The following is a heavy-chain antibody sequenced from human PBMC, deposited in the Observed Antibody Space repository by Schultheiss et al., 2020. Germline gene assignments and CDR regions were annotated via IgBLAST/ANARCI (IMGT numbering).Heavy chain of an antibody. D-gene: IGHD2-2*01. CDR3: ARGIRTPPSQDIVVVPRRGQYYFDY. CDR1: GGSFSGYY. CDR2: IYYSGST. Sequence: SETLSLTCAVYGGSFSGYYWSWIRQPPGKGLEWIGYIYYSGSTNYKPSLKSRVTISVDTSKNQFSLKLSSVTAADTAVYYCARGIRTPPSQDIVVVPRRGQYYFDYWGQGNLVTVAS. J-gene: IGHJ4*01. V-gene: IGHV4-59*01.